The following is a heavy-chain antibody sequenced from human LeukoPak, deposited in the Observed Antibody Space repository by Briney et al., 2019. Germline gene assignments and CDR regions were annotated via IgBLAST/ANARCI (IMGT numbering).Heavy chain of an antibody. Sequence: SETLSLTCGVYGGSFSGYYWSWIRHPPGKGLEWIGEINHSGSTNYKPSVKSRVTISVDTSKNQFSLKLSSVTAADTAVYYCARGLRVSYGMDVWGQGTTVTVSS. CDR1: GGSFSGYY. V-gene: IGHV4-34*01. D-gene: IGHD3-10*01. CDR2: INHSGST. J-gene: IGHJ6*02. CDR3: ARGLRVSYGMDV.